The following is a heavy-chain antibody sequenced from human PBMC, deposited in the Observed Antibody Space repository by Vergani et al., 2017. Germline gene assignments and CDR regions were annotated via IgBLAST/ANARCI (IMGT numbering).Heavy chain of an antibody. CDR1: GYSISSGYY. CDR3: ATGYYDFWSGYNLGAFDI. D-gene: IGHD3-3*01. V-gene: IGHV4-38-2*02. Sequence: QVQLQESGPGLVKPSETLSLTCTVSGYSISSGYYWGWIRQPPGKGLEWIGSIYHSGSTYYNPSLKSRVTISVDTAKNQFSLKLSSVTAADTAVYYCATGYYDFWSGYNLGAFDIWGQGTMVTVSS. CDR2: IYHSGST. J-gene: IGHJ3*02.